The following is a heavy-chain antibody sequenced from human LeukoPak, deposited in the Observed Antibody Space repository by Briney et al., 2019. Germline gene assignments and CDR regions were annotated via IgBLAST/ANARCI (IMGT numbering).Heavy chain of an antibody. V-gene: IGHV3-23*01. CDR3: ARAIGDVLMVYAIDGTASLDY. Sequence: PGGSLRLSCAASGFTFSSYAMSWVCQAPGKGLERVSAISGSGGSTYYADSVKGRFTISRDNSKNTLYLQMNSLRAEDTAVYYCARAIGDVLMVYAIDGTASLDYWGQGTLVTVSS. J-gene: IGHJ4*02. D-gene: IGHD2-8*01. CDR2: ISGSGGST. CDR1: GFTFSSYA.